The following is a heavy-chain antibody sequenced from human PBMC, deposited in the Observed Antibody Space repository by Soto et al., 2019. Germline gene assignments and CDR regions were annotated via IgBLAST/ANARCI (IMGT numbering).Heavy chain of an antibody. CDR2: MSYDGSNK. D-gene: IGHD3-16*01. Sequence: QVQLVESGGGVVQPGRSLRLSCAASGFTFSSYAMHWVRPAPGKGLEWMEVMSYDGSNKYYADSVKGRFTISRDNSKKALYLQMNSLSPDDTALYYCARDGGAYWGQGNLVIVSS. CDR3: ARDGGAY. J-gene: IGHJ4*02. V-gene: IGHV3-30-3*01. CDR1: GFTFSSYA.